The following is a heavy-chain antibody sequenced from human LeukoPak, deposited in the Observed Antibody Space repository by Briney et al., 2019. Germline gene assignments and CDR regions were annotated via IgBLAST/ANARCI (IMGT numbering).Heavy chain of an antibody. CDR1: GGSISSYY. V-gene: IGHV4-4*09. CDR2: IYTSGST. Sequence: PSETLSLTCTVYGGSISSYYWSWIRQPPGKGLEWIGYIYTSGSTNYNPSLKSRVTISVDTSKNQFSLKLSSVIAADTAVYYCARRRIVVVPAAITSYYYYMDVWGKGTTVTVSS. CDR3: ARRRIVVVPAAITSYYYYMDV. J-gene: IGHJ6*03. D-gene: IGHD2-2*01.